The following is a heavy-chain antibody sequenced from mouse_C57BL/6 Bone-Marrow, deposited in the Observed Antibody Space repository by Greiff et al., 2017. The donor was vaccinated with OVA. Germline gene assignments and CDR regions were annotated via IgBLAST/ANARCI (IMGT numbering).Heavy chain of an antibody. V-gene: IGHV1-7*01. CDR2: INPSSGYT. D-gene: IGHD2-5*01. CDR3: ATSYYSNYLAWFAY. Sequence: VQLKQSGAELAKPGASVKLSCKASGYTFTSYWMHWVKQRPGQGLEWIGYINPSSGYTKYNQKFKDKATLTADKSSSTAYMQLSSLTYEDSAVYYCATSYYSNYLAWFAYWGQGTLVTVSA. CDR1: GYTFTSYW. J-gene: IGHJ3*01.